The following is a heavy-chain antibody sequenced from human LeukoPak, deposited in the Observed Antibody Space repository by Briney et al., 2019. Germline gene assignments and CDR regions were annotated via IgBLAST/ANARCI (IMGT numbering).Heavy chain of an antibody. Sequence: SETLSLTCVVYGGPFSGFYWTWIRQPPGKGLEWIGEINHSRTTNYNPPLKRRVTISVDTSKNQFSLRLTSVTAADTAVYYCARERGYSGYSPRPYYGVDVWGHGTTVTVSS. CDR2: INHSRTT. D-gene: IGHD5-12*01. CDR1: GGPFSGFY. V-gene: IGHV4-34*01. J-gene: IGHJ6*02. CDR3: ARERGYSGYSPRPYYGVDV.